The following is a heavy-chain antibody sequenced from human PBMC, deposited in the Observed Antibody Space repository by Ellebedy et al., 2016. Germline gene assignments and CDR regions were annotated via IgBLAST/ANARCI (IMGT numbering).Heavy chain of an antibody. CDR1: GDSISSYY. J-gene: IGHJ2*01. Sequence: GSLRLSCTVSGDSISSYYWNWIRQPPGGGLEWIGYIYYSGSSKYNPSLESRVTMSVDTSKSQFSLKVTSVTAADTAVYYCARDSRVGGVYWYFDLWGRGTLVTVSS. CDR3: ARDSRVGGVYWYFDL. V-gene: IGHV4-59*01. CDR2: IYYSGSS. D-gene: IGHD3-10*01.